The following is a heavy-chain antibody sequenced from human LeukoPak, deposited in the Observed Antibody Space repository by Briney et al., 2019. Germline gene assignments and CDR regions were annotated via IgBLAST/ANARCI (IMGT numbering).Heavy chain of an antibody. V-gene: IGHV3-23*01. Sequence: PGGSLRLSCAASGFTFSSYAMSWVRQAPGQGLEWVSAMSGSGGSTYYADSVKGRFTISRDNSKNTLYLQMNSLIAEDTAVYYCAKAQSIAAADRSPFDYWGQGTLVTVSS. CDR1: GFTFSSYA. CDR2: MSGSGGST. CDR3: AKAQSIAAADRSPFDY. J-gene: IGHJ4*02. D-gene: IGHD6-13*01.